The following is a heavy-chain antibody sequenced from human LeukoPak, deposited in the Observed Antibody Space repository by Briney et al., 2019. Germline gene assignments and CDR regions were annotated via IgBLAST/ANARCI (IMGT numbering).Heavy chain of an antibody. D-gene: IGHD6-6*01. CDR1: AYSFTSYW. CDR2: IYPGDSDT. Sequence: GESLKISCKGSAYSFTSYWIGWVRQMPGKGLEWMGIIYPGDSDTRYSPSFQGQVTISADKSISTAYLQWSSLKASDTAMYYCSSPSSIAARPYDAFDIWGQGTMVTVSS. J-gene: IGHJ3*02. CDR3: SSPSSIAARPYDAFDI. V-gene: IGHV5-51*01.